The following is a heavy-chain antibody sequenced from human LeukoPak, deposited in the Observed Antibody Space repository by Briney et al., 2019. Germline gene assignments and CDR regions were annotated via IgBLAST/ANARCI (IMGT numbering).Heavy chain of an antibody. D-gene: IGHD1-26*01. J-gene: IGHJ4*02. CDR1: GFTFSSYW. Sequence: GGSLRLSCAASGFTFSSYWMNWARQAPGKGLEWVAVIWYDGSNKYYADSVKGRFTISRDNSKNTLYLQMNSLRAEDTAVYYCARDKGQWELTYYFDYWGQGTLVTVSS. CDR3: ARDKGQWELTYYFDY. V-gene: IGHV3-33*08. CDR2: IWYDGSNK.